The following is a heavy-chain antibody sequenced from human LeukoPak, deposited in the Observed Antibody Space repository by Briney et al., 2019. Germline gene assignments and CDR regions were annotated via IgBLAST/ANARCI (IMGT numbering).Heavy chain of an antibody. CDR1: GDSISSYY. Sequence: PSETLSLTCTVSGDSISSYYWSWIRQPPGKGLEWIGYINHSGNTNYNPSLKSRVTISVDTSNQFSLKLSSVTAADTAVYYCARRVYSTSWSYYFDYWGQGTLVTVSS. D-gene: IGHD6-13*01. V-gene: IGHV4-59*08. CDR3: ARRVYSTSWSYYFDY. J-gene: IGHJ4*02. CDR2: INHSGNT.